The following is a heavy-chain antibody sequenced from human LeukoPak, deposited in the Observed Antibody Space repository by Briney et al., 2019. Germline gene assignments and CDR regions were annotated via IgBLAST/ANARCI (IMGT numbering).Heavy chain of an antibody. CDR3: ARGFLEWLSYSIYFDY. J-gene: IGHJ4*02. Sequence: ASVKVSCKASGYTFTGYYMHWVRQAPGQGLEWMGWINPNSGGTNYAQKFQGRVTMTRDTSISTAYMELSRLRSDATAVYYCARGFLEWLSYSIYFDYWGQGTLVTVSS. D-gene: IGHD3-3*01. CDR1: GYTFTGYY. V-gene: IGHV1-2*02. CDR2: INPNSGGT.